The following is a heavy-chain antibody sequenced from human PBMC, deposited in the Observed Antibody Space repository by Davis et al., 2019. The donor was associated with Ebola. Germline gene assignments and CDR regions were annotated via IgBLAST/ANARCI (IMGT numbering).Heavy chain of an antibody. V-gene: IGHV3-23*01. CDR2: ISGSGGST. CDR1: GFTFSSYA. Sequence: PGGSLRLSCAASGFTFSSYAMSWVRQAPGKGLEWVSAISGSGGSTSYADSVKGRFTISRDNSKNTLYLQMNSLRAEDTAVYYCAKDSSSTPPTIFGVAPSWFDPWGQGTLVTVSS. CDR3: AKDSSSTPPTIFGVAPSWFDP. J-gene: IGHJ5*02. D-gene: IGHD3-3*01.